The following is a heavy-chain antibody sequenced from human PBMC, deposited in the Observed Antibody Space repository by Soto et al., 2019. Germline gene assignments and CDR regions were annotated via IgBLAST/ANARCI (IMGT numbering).Heavy chain of an antibody. CDR2: IVPVVTTT. J-gene: IGHJ5*02. V-gene: IGHV1-69*12. CDR3: ARDPSCGGDCHFDL. Sequence: HVQLVQSGAEVKRPGSSVEVSCKTSGGIFSNYAISWVRQAPGQGLEWMGGIVPVVTTTNYAQKFQGRVTITADESTTTVYMELSSLTSEDTAVYYCARDPSCGGDCHFDLWGQGTLVTVSS. D-gene: IGHD2-21*02. CDR1: GGIFSNYA.